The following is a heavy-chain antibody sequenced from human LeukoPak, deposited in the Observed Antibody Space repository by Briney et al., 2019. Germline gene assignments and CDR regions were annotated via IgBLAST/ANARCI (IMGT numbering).Heavy chain of an antibody. V-gene: IGHV1-18*01. CDR2: ISAYNGNT. J-gene: IGHJ4*02. CDR1: GYTFTSYG. CDR3: ARDRPTVTTSGHFDY. Sequence: ASVKVSCKASGYTFTSYGISWVRQAPGQGLEWMGWISAYNGNTNYAQKLQGRVTMTTDTSTSTAYMELRSLRSDDTAVYYCARDRPTVTTSGHFDYWGQGTLVTVSS. D-gene: IGHD4-11*01.